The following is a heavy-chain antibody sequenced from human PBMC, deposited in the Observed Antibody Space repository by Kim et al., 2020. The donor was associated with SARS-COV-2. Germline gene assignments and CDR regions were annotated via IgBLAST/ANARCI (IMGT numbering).Heavy chain of an antibody. Sequence: GRFTISRDNDKNSLYLQMNSLRAEDTAVYYCARDARFLEWLDYYYYYMDVWGKGTTVTVSS. D-gene: IGHD3-3*01. V-gene: IGHV3-11*01. CDR3: ARDARFLEWLDYYYYYMDV. J-gene: IGHJ6*03.